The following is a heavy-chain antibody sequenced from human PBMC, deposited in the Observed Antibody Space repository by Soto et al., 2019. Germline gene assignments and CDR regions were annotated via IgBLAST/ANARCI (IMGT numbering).Heavy chain of an antibody. CDR3: ARDVAAAGTGEWFDP. Sequence: AASVKVSCKASGYTFTSYGISWVRQAPGQGLEWMGWISAYNGNTNYAQKLQGRVTMTTDTSTSTAYMELRSLRSDDTAVYYCARDVAAAGTGEWFDPWGQGTLVTVSS. CDR2: ISAYNGNT. V-gene: IGHV1-18*01. CDR1: GYTFTSYG. J-gene: IGHJ5*02. D-gene: IGHD6-13*01.